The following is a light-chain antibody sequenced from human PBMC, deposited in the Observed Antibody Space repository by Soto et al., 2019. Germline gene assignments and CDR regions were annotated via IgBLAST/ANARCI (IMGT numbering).Light chain of an antibody. CDR1: SSDVGGYNY. J-gene: IGLJ3*02. CDR2: EVS. Sequence: QSVLTQPASVSGSPGQSITISCTGTSSDVGGYNYVSWLQQHPGKAPKLRIYEVSNRPSGVFNRFSGSKSGYTASLTISELQAEDEADYYCTSFTSSSTWVFGGGTKLTVL. CDR3: TSFTSSSTWV. V-gene: IGLV2-14*03.